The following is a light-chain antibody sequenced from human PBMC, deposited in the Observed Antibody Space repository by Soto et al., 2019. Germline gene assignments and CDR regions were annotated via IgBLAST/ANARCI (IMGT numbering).Light chain of an antibody. Sequence: DLVMTQSPLSLPVTPGEPASISCTSSESLLHSNGYNCVDWYLKEAGQSPQLLIYLSSNRASAVTDRVSGSGSGTEFTLKIIRVEAGDVWVYYYMQALEPPTFGEGTRLVIK. CDR3: MQALEPPT. CDR1: ESLLHSNGYNC. CDR2: LSS. V-gene: IGKV2-28*01. J-gene: IGKJ5*01.